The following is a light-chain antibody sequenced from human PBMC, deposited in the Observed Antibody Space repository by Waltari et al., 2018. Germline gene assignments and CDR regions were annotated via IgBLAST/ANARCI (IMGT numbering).Light chain of an antibody. V-gene: IGLV2-11*01. CDR1: SSDVGGSNY. CDR3: CSYAGSITFWV. J-gene: IGLJ3*02. CDR2: DVT. Sequence: QSALTQPRSVSGSPGQSVTISCTGPSSDVGGSNYVSWYQHHPGKAPKLIIYDVTKRPSGVPDRFSASKSDNTASLTISGLQAEDEADYYCCSYAGSITFWVFGGGTKLTVL.